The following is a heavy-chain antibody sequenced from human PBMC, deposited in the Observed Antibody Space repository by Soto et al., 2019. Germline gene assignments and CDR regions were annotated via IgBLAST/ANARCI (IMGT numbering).Heavy chain of an antibody. D-gene: IGHD6-25*01. CDR3: ARMGSQRYYYYGMDV. V-gene: IGHV3-21*01. J-gene: IGHJ6*02. Sequence: LRLSCAASGFTFSSYSMNWVRQAPGKGLEWVSSISSSSYIYYADSVKGRFTISRDNAKNSLYLQMNSLRAEDTAVYYCARMGSQRYYYYGMDVWGQGPRSPSP. CDR2: ISSSSYI. CDR1: GFTFSSYS.